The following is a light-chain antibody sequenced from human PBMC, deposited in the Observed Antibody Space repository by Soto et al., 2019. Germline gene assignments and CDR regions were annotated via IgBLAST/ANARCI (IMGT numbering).Light chain of an antibody. V-gene: IGKV2-28*01. CDR3: MQPLQSWT. Sequence: DIVMTQSPISLPVAPGEQPSLSCRSTQRLLHSNGYNYLDWYMQQPGQSRQLLIYLGSNRASGVHDRFSGSGSGTDFPLKISRVEAEDVGVDYCMQPLQSWTCGQGTQVEIK. CDR2: LGS. CDR1: QRLLHSNGYNY. J-gene: IGKJ1*01.